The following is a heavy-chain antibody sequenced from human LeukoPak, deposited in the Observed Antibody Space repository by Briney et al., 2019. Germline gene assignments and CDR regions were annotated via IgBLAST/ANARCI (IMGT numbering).Heavy chain of an antibody. J-gene: IGHJ4*02. Sequence: GASVKVSCKASGYTLTIYDIKWGRQATGQGLGWMGWMNLNSGNTGYAQKFQGRVTMTRNTSTSTAYMELSSLRSEDTAVYYWARRTIAAAGSDFDYWGQGTLVTVSS. D-gene: IGHD6-13*01. CDR3: ARRTIAAAGSDFDY. CDR1: GYTLTIYD. V-gene: IGHV1-8*01. CDR2: MNLNSGNT.